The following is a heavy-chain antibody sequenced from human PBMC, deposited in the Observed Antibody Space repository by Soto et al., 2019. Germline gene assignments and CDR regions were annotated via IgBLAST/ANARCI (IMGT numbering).Heavy chain of an antibody. Sequence: QVQLVESGGGVVQPGRSLRLSCAASGFSFSSYGMHWVRQAPGTGLGWVAGIWYDGSNKYYSDSVKGRFTISRDNSKNTLYLQMNSLRAEDTAVYYCARGSVVVVAATEKYYFDYWGQGTLVTLSS. V-gene: IGHV3-33*01. J-gene: IGHJ4*02. CDR1: GFSFSSYG. CDR2: IWYDGSNK. CDR3: ARGSVVVVAATEKYYFDY. D-gene: IGHD2-15*01.